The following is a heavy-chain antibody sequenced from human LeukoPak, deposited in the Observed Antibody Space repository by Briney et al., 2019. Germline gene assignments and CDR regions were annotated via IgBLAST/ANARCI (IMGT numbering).Heavy chain of an antibody. Sequence: PGGSLRLSCAASGFTFSSYGMHWVRQAPGKGLEWVAVIWYGGSNKYYADSVKGRFTISRDNSKNTLYLQMNSLRAEDTAVYYCAREFYNYDSSGYLNWFDPWGQGTLVTVSS. V-gene: IGHV3-33*01. CDR3: AREFYNYDSSGYLNWFDP. D-gene: IGHD3-22*01. CDR2: IWYGGSNK. CDR1: GFTFSSYG. J-gene: IGHJ5*02.